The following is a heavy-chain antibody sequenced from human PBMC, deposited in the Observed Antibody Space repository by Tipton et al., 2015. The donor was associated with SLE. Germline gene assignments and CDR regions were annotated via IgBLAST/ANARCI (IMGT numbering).Heavy chain of an antibody. J-gene: IGHJ4*02. CDR1: GGSISSYY. CDR3: ARGYYSSGWPFDY. D-gene: IGHD6-19*01. Sequence: LRLSCTVSGGSISSYYWSWIRQPPGKGLEWIGYIYYSGSTNYNPSLKSRVTISVDTSKNQFSLKLSSVTAADTAVYYCARGYYSSGWPFDYWGQGTLVTVSS. V-gene: IGHV4-59*12. CDR2: IYYSGST.